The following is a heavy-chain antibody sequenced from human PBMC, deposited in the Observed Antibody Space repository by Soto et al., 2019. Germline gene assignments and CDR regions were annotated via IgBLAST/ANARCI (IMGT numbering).Heavy chain of an antibody. J-gene: IGHJ6*02. V-gene: IGHV4-39*01. CDR1: GGSIANNNYF. CDR3: AGQHTYYYDSSGYPARYYYYGMDV. CDR2: AAYSGGT. D-gene: IGHD3-22*01. Sequence: SETLSLTCTVSGGSIANNNYFWGWVRQPPGKGLEWIGSAAYSGGTYKNPSLKSRVTVSVDTSKNQFSLKLTSVTAADTAVYYCAGQHTYYYDSSGYPARYYYYGMDVWGQGTTVTVSS.